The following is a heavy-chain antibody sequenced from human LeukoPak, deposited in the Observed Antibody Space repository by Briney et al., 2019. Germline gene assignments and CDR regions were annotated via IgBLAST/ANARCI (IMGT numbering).Heavy chain of an antibody. CDR2: IYYSGST. CDR1: GGSISSYY. J-gene: IGHJ6*03. D-gene: IGHD4-11*01. V-gene: IGHV4-59*08. Sequence: SETLSLTCTVSGGSISSYYWSWIRQPPGKGLEWIGYIYYSGSTNYNPSLKSRVTISVDTSKNQFSLKLSSVTAADTAVYYCAIRKSNYYYYYYYMDVWGKGTTVSVFS. CDR3: AIRKSNYYYYYYYMDV.